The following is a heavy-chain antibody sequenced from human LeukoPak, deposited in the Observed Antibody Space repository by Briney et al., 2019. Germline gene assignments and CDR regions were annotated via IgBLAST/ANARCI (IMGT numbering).Heavy chain of an antibody. CDR1: GFTFDDYA. CDR2: ISWNSGSI. CDR3: AKVAGITIFGVVIMDYYFDY. J-gene: IGHJ4*02. Sequence: GRSLRLSCAASGFTFDDYAMHWVRQAPGKGLEWVSGISWNSGSIGYADSVKGRFTISRDNSKNTLYLQMNSLRAEDTAVYYCAKVAGITIFGVVIMDYYFDYWGQGTLVTVSS. V-gene: IGHV3-9*01. D-gene: IGHD3-3*01.